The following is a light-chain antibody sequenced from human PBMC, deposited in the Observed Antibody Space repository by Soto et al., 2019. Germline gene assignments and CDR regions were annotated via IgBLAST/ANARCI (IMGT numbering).Light chain of an antibody. CDR1: QNIYYN. CDR2: RAS. J-gene: IGKJ1*01. V-gene: IGKV3-15*01. Sequence: ILMTQSPATVSVSPGESATLSCRASQNIYYNVAWYQHRPGQAPRLLIYRASTGAPGVPAGFSGSGSGTDFALSISSLQPEDFTVYSCLQYHNLWAFGQGTKVEI. CDR3: LQYHNLWA.